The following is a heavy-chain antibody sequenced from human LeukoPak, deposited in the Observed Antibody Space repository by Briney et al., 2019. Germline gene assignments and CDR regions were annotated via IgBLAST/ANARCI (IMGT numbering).Heavy chain of an antibody. CDR3: AREYGSYCDY. Sequence: PGGSLRLSCAASGFTYSSYSMNWVRQAPGKGLEWVSSISSSSSYIYYADSVKGRFTISRDNAKNSLYLQMNSLRAEDTAAYYCAREYGSYCDYWGQGTLVTVSS. V-gene: IGHV3-21*01. CDR2: ISSSSSYI. J-gene: IGHJ4*02. CDR1: GFTYSSYS. D-gene: IGHD1-26*01.